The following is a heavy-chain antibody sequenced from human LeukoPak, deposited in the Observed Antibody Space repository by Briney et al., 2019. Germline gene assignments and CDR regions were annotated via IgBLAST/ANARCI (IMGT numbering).Heavy chain of an antibody. Sequence: SVKVSCKASGGTFSSYAISWVRQAPGQGLEWMGRIIPILGIANYAQKFQGRVTITADKSTSTAYMELSSLRSEDTAVYYCAREGYSYASVTNAFDIWGQGTMVTVSS. J-gene: IGHJ3*02. CDR2: IIPILGIA. D-gene: IGHD5-18*01. CDR1: GGTFSSYA. V-gene: IGHV1-69*04. CDR3: AREGYSYASVTNAFDI.